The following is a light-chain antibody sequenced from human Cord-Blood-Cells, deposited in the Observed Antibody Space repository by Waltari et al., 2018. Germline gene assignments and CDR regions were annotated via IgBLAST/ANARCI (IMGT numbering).Light chain of an antibody. Sequence: EIVLTQSPAPLSLSPGERATLSSRARQSVSSYLTWSQQKPAPAPRLLTSDASNRATGIPARFSGSGSGTDFTLTISSLEPEDCAVYYCQQRSNWPPITFGQGTRLEIK. CDR3: QQRSNWPPIT. CDR2: DAS. J-gene: IGKJ5*01. CDR1: QSVSSY. V-gene: IGKV3-11*01.